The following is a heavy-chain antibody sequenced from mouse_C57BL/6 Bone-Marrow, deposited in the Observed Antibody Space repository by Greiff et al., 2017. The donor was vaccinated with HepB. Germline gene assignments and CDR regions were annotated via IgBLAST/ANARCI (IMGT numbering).Heavy chain of an antibody. V-gene: IGHV1-26*01. CDR3: YSKGGFAY. CDR2: INPNNGGT. D-gene: IGHD2-5*01. CDR1: GYTFTDYY. J-gene: IGHJ3*01. Sequence: EVQLQQSGPELVKPGASVKISCKASGYTFTDYYMNWVKQSHGKSLEWIGDINPNNGGTSYNQKFKGKATLTVDKSSSTAYMELRSLTSEDSAVYYCYSKGGFAYWGQGTLVTVSA.